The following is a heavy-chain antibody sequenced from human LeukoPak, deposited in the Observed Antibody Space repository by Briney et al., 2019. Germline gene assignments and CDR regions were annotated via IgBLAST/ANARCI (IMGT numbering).Heavy chain of an antibody. CDR3: VRDSVTIFGVVIKADY. CDR1: GFTFSSYS. Sequence: PGGSLGLSCAASGFTFSSYSMNWVRQAPGKGLEWVSSISSSSSYIYYAGSVKGGFTISRDNAKNSLYLQMNSLRAEDTAVYYCVRDSVTIFGVVIKADYWGQGTLVTVSS. V-gene: IGHV3-21*01. D-gene: IGHD3-3*01. CDR2: ISSSSSYI. J-gene: IGHJ4*02.